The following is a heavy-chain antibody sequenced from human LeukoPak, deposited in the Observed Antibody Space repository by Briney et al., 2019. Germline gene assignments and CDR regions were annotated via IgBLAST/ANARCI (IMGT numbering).Heavy chain of an antibody. J-gene: IGHJ4*02. Sequence: PSQTLSLTCTVSGGSISSASYYWNWIRQPAGKGLEWIGRIYASGDTNYNPSLKSRVTISVDMSKNQFSLKLSSVTAADTAVYYCARHSTIVTTGSFDYWSQGTLVTVSS. D-gene: IGHD4-17*01. CDR3: ARHSTIVTTGSFDY. CDR2: IYASGDT. CDR1: GGSISSASYY. V-gene: IGHV4-61*02.